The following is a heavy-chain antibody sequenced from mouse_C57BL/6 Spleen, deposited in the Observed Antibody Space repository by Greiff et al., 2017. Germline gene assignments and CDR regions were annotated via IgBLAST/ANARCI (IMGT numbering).Heavy chain of an antibody. D-gene: IGHD1-1*01. CDR1: GYTFTDYN. CDR3: AREGNYYGSSYERYFDV. V-gene: IGHV1-22*01. J-gene: IGHJ1*03. Sequence: EVQLQQSGPELVKPGASVKMSCKASGYTFTDYNMHWVKQSHGKSLEWIGYINPNNGGTSYNQKFKGKATLTVNKSSSTAYMELRSLTSEDSAVYYCAREGNYYGSSYERYFDVWGTGTTVTVSS. CDR2: INPNNGGT.